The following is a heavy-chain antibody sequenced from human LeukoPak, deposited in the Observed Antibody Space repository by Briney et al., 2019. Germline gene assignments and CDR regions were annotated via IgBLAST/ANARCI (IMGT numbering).Heavy chain of an antibody. D-gene: IGHD3-22*01. CDR2: ITTNGGRT. J-gene: IGHJ1*01. CDR1: GFTFASYG. Sequence: GGSLRLSCAASGFTFASYGMSWVRQAPGKGLEWVSFITTNGGRTSYADSVEGRFTISRDDPRNTLYMQMNSLRDEDTAVYYCAIMHGYYDGTGYWVQWGQGTLVTVSS. V-gene: IGHV3-23*01. CDR3: AIMHGYYDGTGYWVQ.